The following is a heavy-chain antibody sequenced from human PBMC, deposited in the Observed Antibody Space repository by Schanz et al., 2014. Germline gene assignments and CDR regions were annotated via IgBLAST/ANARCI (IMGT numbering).Heavy chain of an antibody. J-gene: IGHJ6*02. V-gene: IGHV3-48*01. Sequence: QLVGSGGGLIQPGGSLTLSCTASGFAFSSYSMNWVRQAPGKRLEWVAYISSSGTTIYYADSVKGRFTISRDNSKNTVFMQMNSLRVEDTAVYYCARVRVSYGSEMWDVWGQGTPVTVSS. CDR2: ISSSGTTI. CDR1: GFAFSSYS. D-gene: IGHD3-16*02. CDR3: ARVRVSYGSEMWDV.